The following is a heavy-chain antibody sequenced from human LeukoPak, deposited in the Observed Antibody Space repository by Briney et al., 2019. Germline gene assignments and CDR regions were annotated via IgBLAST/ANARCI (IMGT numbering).Heavy chain of an antibody. Sequence: PSETLSLTCTVSGGSISSYYWSWIRQPPGKGLEWIGYIYYSGSTNYNPSLKSRVTISVDTSKNQFSLKLSSVTAADTAVYYCARETRGYSHGLKGFDYWGQGTLVTVSS. V-gene: IGHV4-59*01. D-gene: IGHD5-18*01. J-gene: IGHJ4*02. CDR1: GGSISSYY. CDR2: IYYSGST. CDR3: ARETRGYSHGLKGFDY.